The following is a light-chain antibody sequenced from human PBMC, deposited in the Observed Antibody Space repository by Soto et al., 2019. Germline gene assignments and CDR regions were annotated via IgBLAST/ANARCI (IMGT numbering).Light chain of an antibody. J-gene: IGLJ1*01. CDR2: EVN. Sequence: QPVLTQPPSASGSPGQSVTISCTGTSSDVGGYNYVSWYQQHPGKAPKLVIFEVNKRPSGVPDRFSGSKSGNTASLTVSGLQADDEADYYCCSGAGSNNYVFGTGTKVTVL. CDR3: CSGAGSNNYV. CDR1: SSDVGGYNY. V-gene: IGLV2-8*01.